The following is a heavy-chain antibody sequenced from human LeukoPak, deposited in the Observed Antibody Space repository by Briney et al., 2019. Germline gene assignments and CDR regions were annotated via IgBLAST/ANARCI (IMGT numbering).Heavy chain of an antibody. J-gene: IGHJ4*02. D-gene: IGHD4-17*01. CDR1: GFTFSSYA. CDR3: ARGSNGDYFMFDY. Sequence: PGGSLRLSCAASGFTFSSYALHWVRQAPGKGLEWVAVMSYDGSNKYYADSVKGRFTISRDNSKNTLYLQMNSLRAEDTAVYYCARGSNGDYFMFDYWGQGTLVTVSS. CDR2: MSYDGSNK. V-gene: IGHV3-30*04.